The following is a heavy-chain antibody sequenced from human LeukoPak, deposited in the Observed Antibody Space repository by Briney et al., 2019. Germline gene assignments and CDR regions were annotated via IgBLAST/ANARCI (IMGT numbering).Heavy chain of an antibody. D-gene: IGHD2-15*01. V-gene: IGHV4-4*02. CDR3: ARQCSGGSCRGDVGGWFDP. Sequence: SETLSLTCAVSGVSISSSNWWSWVRQPPGKGLEWIGEIYHSGSTNYNPSLKSRVTISVDKSKNQFSLKLSSVTAADTAVYYCARQCSGGSCRGDVGGWFDPWGQGTLVTVSS. CDR1: GVSISSSNW. CDR2: IYHSGST. J-gene: IGHJ5*02.